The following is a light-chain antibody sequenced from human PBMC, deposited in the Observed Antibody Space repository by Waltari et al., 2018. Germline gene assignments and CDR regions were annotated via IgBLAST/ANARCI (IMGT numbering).Light chain of an antibody. CDR3: ATWVNSLKGPV. Sequence: QSVLAQPPSASGTPGQSITISCSGSPSNIGSTTVTWYQQLPGTAPKLLIYSSDQRPSGVPDRFSGSKSGTSASLAISGLQSEDEADYHCATWVNSLKGPVFGGGTKLTVL. V-gene: IGLV1-44*01. CDR2: SSD. J-gene: IGLJ3*02. CDR1: PSNIGSTT.